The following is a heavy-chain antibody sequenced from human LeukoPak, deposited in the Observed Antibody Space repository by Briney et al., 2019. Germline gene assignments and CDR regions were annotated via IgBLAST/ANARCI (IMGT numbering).Heavy chain of an antibody. CDR3: ARGGSSWYYAY. J-gene: IGHJ4*02. D-gene: IGHD6-13*01. CDR1: GGSISSGGYY. CDR2: IYHSGST. Sequence: SETLSLTCTVSGGSISSGGYYWSWIRQPPGKGLEWIGYIYHSGSTYYNPSLKSRVTISVDRSKNQISLKLTSVTAADTAVYYCARGGSSWYYAYWGQGTLVTVSS. V-gene: IGHV4-30-2*01.